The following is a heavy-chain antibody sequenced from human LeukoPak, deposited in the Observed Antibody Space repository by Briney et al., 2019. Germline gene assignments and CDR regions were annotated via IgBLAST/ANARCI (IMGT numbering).Heavy chain of an antibody. CDR3: ARAIVDTATNFDY. D-gene: IGHD5-18*01. CDR1: GGSISSGDYY. J-gene: IGHJ4*02. V-gene: IGHV4-30-4*01. Sequence: SQTLSLTCTVSGGSISSGDYYWSWIRQPPGKGLEWIGYIYYSGSTYYNPSLKSRVTISVDTSKNQFSLKLSSATAADTAVYYCARAIVDTATNFDYWGQGTLVTVSS. CDR2: IYYSGST.